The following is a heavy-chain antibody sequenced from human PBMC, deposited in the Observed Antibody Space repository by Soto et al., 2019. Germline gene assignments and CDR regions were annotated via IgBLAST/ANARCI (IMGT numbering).Heavy chain of an antibody. D-gene: IGHD2-15*01. CDR3: APLSVSLSGPYGIHV. CDR1: GYSVSSSDYY. CDR2: MLYSGLT. V-gene: IGHV4-39*01. J-gene: IGHJ6*02. Sequence: SETLSLTCSLPGYSVSSSDYYWAWIRQPPGRGLEWIGSMLYSGLTYYNPSLKSRVTLSVDTSNNQFSVRLNSVTASDTAVYYCAPLSVSLSGPYGIHVWGQGTTVTVSS.